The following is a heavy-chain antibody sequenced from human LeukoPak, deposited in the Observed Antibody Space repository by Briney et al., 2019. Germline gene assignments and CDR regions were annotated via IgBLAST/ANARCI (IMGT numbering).Heavy chain of an antibody. CDR2: INHSGST. V-gene: IGHV4-34*01. Sequence: SETLSLTCAVYGGSISGYYWSWIRQPPGKGLEWIGEINHSGSTNYNPSLKSRVTISVDTSKNQFSLKLSSVTAADTAVYYCARGPYYDFWSGSQEIWGQGTLVTVSS. CDR3: ARGPYYDFWSGSQEI. D-gene: IGHD3-3*01. CDR1: GGSISGYY. J-gene: IGHJ4*02.